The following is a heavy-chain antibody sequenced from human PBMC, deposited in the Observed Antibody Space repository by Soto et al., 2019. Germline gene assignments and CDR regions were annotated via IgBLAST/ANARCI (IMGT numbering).Heavy chain of an antibody. CDR1: GFTFSNAW. CDR2: IKSKTDGGTT. Sequence: GGSLRLSCAASGFTFSNAWMNWVRQAPGKGLEWVGRIKSKTDGGTTDYAAPVKGRFTISRDDSKNTLYLQMNSLKTEDTAVYYCAMTFLYYYESSGFDFSGYGMDVWGQGTTVTVSS. V-gene: IGHV3-15*07. J-gene: IGHJ6*02. D-gene: IGHD3-22*01. CDR3: AMTFLYYYESSGFDFSGYGMDV.